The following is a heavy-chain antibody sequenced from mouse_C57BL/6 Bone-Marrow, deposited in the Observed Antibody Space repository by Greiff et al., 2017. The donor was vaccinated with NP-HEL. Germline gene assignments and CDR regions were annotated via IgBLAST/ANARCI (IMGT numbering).Heavy chain of an antibody. CDR2: IRLKSDNYAT. V-gene: IGHV6-3*01. J-gene: IGHJ3*01. D-gene: IGHD4-1*01. CDR3: TLTGTGFAY. Sequence: EVKVEESGGGLVQPGGSMKLSCVASGFTFSNYWMNWVRQSPEKGLEWVAQIRLKSDNYATHYAESVKGRFTISRDDSKSSVYLQMNNLRAEDTGIYYCTLTGTGFAYWGQGTLVTVSA. CDR1: GFTFSNYW.